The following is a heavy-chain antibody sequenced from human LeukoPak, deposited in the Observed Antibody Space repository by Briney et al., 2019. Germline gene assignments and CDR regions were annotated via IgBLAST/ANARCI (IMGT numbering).Heavy chain of an antibody. V-gene: IGHV3-15*01. CDR3: ATLTVRGVINI. CDR2: IQSKTDGGTT. J-gene: IGHJ4*02. CDR1: GFTFSNTW. D-gene: IGHD3-10*01. Sequence: KSGGSFRLSCAASGFTFSNTWMNWVRQAPGKGREWVGRIQSKTDGGTTEYAPPVKGRFTISRDDSKTTLYLQMNSLKTEDTAVYYCATLTVRGVINIWGQGTLVTVSS.